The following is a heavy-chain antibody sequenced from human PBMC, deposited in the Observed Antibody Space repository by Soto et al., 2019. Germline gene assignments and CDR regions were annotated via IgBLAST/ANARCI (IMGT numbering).Heavy chain of an antibody. J-gene: IGHJ5*02. CDR3: AHRRDCSNTRCYVGAWGWFDP. CDR1: GFSLSTSGVG. V-gene: IGHV2-5*02. CDR2: IYWDDDK. Sequence: QITLKESGPTLVKPTQTLTLTCTFSGFSLSTSGVGVGWIRQPPGKALEWLALIYWDDDKRYSPSLKSRLTITKDTSKNQVGHTMTNMDPTDTSTSDRAHRRDCSNTRCYVGAWGWFDPWGQGTLVTVSS. D-gene: IGHD2-2*01.